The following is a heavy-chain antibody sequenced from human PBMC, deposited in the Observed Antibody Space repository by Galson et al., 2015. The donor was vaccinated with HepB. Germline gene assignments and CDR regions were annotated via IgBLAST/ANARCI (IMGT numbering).Heavy chain of an antibody. CDR3: ARGALVAVVDATENNWFDP. V-gene: IGHV1-18*01. CDR1: GYTFSSYS. J-gene: IGHJ5*02. Sequence: SVKVSCKASGYTFSSYSITWVRQAPGQGLEWMGWINAYSGNTNYARQLQGRVTMTTDTSTSTAYMELRSLRSDDTAVYYCARGALVAVVDATENNWFDPWGQ. D-gene: IGHD2-15*01. CDR2: INAYSGNT.